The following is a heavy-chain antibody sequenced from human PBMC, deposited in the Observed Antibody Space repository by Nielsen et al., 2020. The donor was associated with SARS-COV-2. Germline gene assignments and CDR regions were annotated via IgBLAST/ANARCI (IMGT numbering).Heavy chain of an antibody. Sequence: GESLKISCAASGFTFSSYSMNWVRQAPGKGLEWVSYISSSGSSIYYADSVKGRFTISRDNAENSLYLHMNSLRAEDTAVYYCARAGYYDSSGQHWFDPWGQGTLVTVSS. J-gene: IGHJ5*02. CDR3: ARAGYYDSSGQHWFDP. CDR2: ISSSGSSI. V-gene: IGHV3-48*04. CDR1: GFTFSSYS. D-gene: IGHD3-22*01.